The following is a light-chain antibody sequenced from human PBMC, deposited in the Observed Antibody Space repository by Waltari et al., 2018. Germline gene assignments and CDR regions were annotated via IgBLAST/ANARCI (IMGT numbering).Light chain of an antibody. V-gene: IGKV3-20*01. Sequence: EIVLTQSPGTLSLSPGDRDTLSCRASQIVSSNYLYWYQQKPGQAPRLLILGATRRAPGIPDRCRGSGSGTDFTLTISTLETEDFAVYDCQQYGSSPETFGQGTKVDIK. CDR1: QIVSSNY. CDR3: QQYGSSPET. J-gene: IGKJ1*01. CDR2: GAT.